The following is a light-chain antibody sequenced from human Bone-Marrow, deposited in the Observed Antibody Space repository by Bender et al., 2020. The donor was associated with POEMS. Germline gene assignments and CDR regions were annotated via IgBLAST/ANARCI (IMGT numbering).Light chain of an antibody. CDR1: INDVGSYTF. J-gene: IGLJ1*01. CDR3: CSYANFGIYV. Sequence: QSALTQPASVSGSPGQSITVSCAGTINDVGSYTFVSWYQQQSGRAPKLIIYEDTKRPSGISNRFSASKSGNTASLTISGLQAEDEADYYCCSYANFGIYVFGTGTTVTVL. V-gene: IGLV2-23*01. CDR2: EDT.